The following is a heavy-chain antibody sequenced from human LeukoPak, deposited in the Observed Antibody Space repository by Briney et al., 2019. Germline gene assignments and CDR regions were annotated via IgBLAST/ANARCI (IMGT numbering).Heavy chain of an antibody. V-gene: IGHV3-30*18. CDR1: GFTFSSYG. CDR3: AKDGAGYCSGGSCYPLDY. Sequence: PGGSLRLSCAASGFTFSSYGMHWVRQAPGKGLEWVAVISYDGSNKYYADSVKGRFTISRDNSKNTLYLKMNSLRAEDTAVYYCAKDGAGYCSGGSCYPLDYWGQGTLVTVSS. D-gene: IGHD2-15*01. CDR2: ISYDGSNK. J-gene: IGHJ4*02.